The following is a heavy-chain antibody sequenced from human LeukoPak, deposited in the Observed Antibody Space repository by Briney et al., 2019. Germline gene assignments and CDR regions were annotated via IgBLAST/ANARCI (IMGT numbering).Heavy chain of an antibody. J-gene: IGHJ4*02. Sequence: GGSLRLSCAASRFTFSFYGMSWVRQAPGKGLEWVSALSGSGGTTYYADFMKGRFTISRDNSKNTLYLQMNSLRAEDTAVYYCARDRVGATLYFDYWGQGTLVTVSS. V-gene: IGHV3-23*01. CDR2: LSGSGGTT. CDR1: RFTFSFYG. D-gene: IGHD1-26*01. CDR3: ARDRVGATLYFDY.